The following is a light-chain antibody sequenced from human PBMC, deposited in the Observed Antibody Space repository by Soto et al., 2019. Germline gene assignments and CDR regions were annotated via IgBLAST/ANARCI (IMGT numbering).Light chain of an antibody. J-gene: IGKJ3*01. V-gene: IGKV1-39*01. Sequence: IQMTQSPSSLSASVGDRVTITCRASQNIGKYLNWYQHRPGKAPKLLVYAASSLQSGVPSRFNGSESGTDFSLTITSLQPEDSATYYCQQSSNTPLTFGPGTKVDI. CDR3: QQSSNTPLT. CDR1: QNIGKY. CDR2: AAS.